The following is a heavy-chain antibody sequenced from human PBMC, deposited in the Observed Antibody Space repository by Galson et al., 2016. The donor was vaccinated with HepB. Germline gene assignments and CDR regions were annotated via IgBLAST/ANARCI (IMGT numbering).Heavy chain of an antibody. V-gene: IGHV1-69*02. J-gene: IGHJ3*02. D-gene: IGHD3-10*01. CDR1: GGTFSSYT. Sequence: SVKVSCKASGGTFSSYTISWVRQAPGQGLEWMGRIIPILGIANYAQKFQGRVTITADKSTSTAYMELSSLRSEDTAVYYCTTARGENSGSYYNVRGDAFDIWGQGTVVTVSS. CDR2: IIPILGIA. CDR3: TTARGENSGSYYNVRGDAFDI.